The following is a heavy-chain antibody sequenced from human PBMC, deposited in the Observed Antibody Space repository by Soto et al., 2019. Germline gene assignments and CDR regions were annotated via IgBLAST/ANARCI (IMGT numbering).Heavy chain of an antibody. J-gene: IGHJ6*02. CDR3: ARGHDYYYGMDV. CDR2: IYYSGST. Sequence: SETLSLTCTVSGGSISSSIYYWGWIRQPPGKGLEWIGSIYYSGSTYYNPSLKSRVTISVDTSKNQFSLKLSSVTAADTAVYYCARGHDYYYGMDVWGQGTTVT. CDR1: GGSISSSIYY. V-gene: IGHV4-39*01.